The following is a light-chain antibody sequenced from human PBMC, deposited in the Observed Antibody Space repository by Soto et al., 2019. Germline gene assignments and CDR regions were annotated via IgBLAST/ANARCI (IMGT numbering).Light chain of an antibody. J-gene: IGKJ4*01. CDR3: QQYGSSPPLT. CDR2: GAS. V-gene: IGKV3-20*01. CDR1: QSVSSSH. Sequence: EIALTQSPGTLSLSPGEIATLSCRASQSVSSSHLAWYQQKPGQAPRLLIYGASSRATGIPDRFSGSGSGTDFTLTISRLEPEDFVVYYCQQYGSSPPLTFGGGTKVDIK.